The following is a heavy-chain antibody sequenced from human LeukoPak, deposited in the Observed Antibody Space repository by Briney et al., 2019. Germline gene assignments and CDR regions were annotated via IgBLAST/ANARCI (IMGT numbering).Heavy chain of an antibody. J-gene: IGHJ4*02. CDR2: ISSSSSTI. CDR3: ARIYYGYFDY. D-gene: IGHD3-10*01. V-gene: IGHV3-48*04. CDR1: GFTFSSYT. Sequence: GGSLRLSCAASGFTFSSYTMNWVRQAPGKGLEWLSYISSSSSTIYYADAVKGRFTISRDNAKNSLYLQMNSLRAEDTAVYYCARIYYGYFDYWGQGTLVTVSS.